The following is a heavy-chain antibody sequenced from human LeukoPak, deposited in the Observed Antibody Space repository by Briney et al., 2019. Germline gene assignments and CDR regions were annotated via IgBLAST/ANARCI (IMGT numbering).Heavy chain of an antibody. CDR1: GGSISSSSYY. Sequence: NPSETLSLACTVSGGSISSSSYYWGWIRQPPGKGLEWIGSIYYSGSTYYNPSLKSRVTISVDTSKNQFSLKLSSVTAADTAVYYCARHGALGYQLLYRWFDPWGQGTLVTVSS. V-gene: IGHV4-39*01. D-gene: IGHD2-2*02. CDR2: IYYSGST. CDR3: ARHGALGYQLLYRWFDP. J-gene: IGHJ5*02.